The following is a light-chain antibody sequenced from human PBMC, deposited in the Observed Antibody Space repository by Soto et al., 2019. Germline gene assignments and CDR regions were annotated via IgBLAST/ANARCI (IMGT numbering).Light chain of an antibody. J-gene: IGKJ3*01. CDR2: DAS. CDR3: QKHDGVPL. V-gene: IGKV1-33*01. Sequence: DIQLTQSPSSLSASVGDRVTITCQASQDSSNHLNWYQQKPGKAPNLLIYDASDLETGVPSRFSGGGSGTFFSFTINSLQPEDIVTYYCQKHDGVPLFGPGTKVEIK. CDR1: QDSSNH.